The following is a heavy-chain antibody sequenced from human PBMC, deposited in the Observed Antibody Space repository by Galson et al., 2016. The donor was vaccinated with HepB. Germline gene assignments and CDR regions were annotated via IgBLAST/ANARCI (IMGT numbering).Heavy chain of an antibody. J-gene: IGHJ4*02. CDR3: ARLDGATHFDY. V-gene: IGHV3-11*06. Sequence: SLRLSCAASGFTFSDYYMTWIRQAPGKGLEWVSYISSGSFDTNYTDSVKGRFSISRDNAKNLLYLQMNSLRAEDTAVYYCARLDGATHFDYCGQGAQVTVS. CDR2: ISSGSFDT. CDR1: GFTFSDYY. D-gene: IGHD1-26*01.